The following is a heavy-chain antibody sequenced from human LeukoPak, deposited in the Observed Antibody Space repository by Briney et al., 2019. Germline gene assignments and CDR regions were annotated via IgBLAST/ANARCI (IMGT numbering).Heavy chain of an antibody. CDR2: VHLDGRT. J-gene: IGHJ4*02. V-gene: IGHV4-4*01. Sequence: KTSGTLSLTCAVSGGSVTSTNWWTWVRQPPGKGLEWIGEVHLDGRTNYNPSLTGRLTMSVDLYENHISLKLTSVTAADTAVYCCAREGGFYRPLDYSGQGTLVTVSS. CDR3: AREGGFYRPLDY. CDR1: GGSVTSTNW. D-gene: IGHD3-3*01.